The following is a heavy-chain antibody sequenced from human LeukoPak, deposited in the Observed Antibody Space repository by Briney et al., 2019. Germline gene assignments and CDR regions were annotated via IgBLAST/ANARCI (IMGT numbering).Heavy chain of an antibody. D-gene: IGHD2-15*01. CDR2: ISHDGSNN. J-gene: IGHJ4*02. Sequence: GGSLRLSCAASGFTFSSYAMSWVRQAPGKGLEWVVVISHDGSNNNYADSVKGRFTISRDNSKNALYLQMNSLRPEDTAVYYCAKVRVGTAHFDYWGQGTLVTVSS. CDR3: AKVRVGTAHFDY. CDR1: GFTFSSYA. V-gene: IGHV3-30*18.